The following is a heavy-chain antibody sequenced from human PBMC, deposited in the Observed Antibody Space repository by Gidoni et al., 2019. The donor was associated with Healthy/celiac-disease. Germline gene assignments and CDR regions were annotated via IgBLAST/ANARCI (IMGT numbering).Heavy chain of an antibody. CDR2: ISWNSGRI. CDR3: AKGGSSGWYIDY. D-gene: IGHD6-19*01. J-gene: IGHJ4*02. V-gene: IGHV3-9*01. Sequence: EVQLVESGGGLVQPGRSLSISCAAHGFTFDDYAMHWVRQAPGKGLVWFSGISWNSGRINYADSVKGRFTISRDNAKNSLYLQMNSLRAEDTALYYCAKGGSSGWYIDYWGQGTLVTFSS. CDR1: GFTFDDYA.